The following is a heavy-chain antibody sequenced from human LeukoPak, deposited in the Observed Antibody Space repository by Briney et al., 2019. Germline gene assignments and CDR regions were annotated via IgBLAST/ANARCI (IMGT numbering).Heavy chain of an antibody. D-gene: IGHD3-22*01. CDR3: ARVGVVYDSSGYYPTRYFDY. J-gene: IGHJ4*02. Sequence: ASVKVSCKASGYTFTSYGISWVRQAPGQGLEWMGWISAYNGNTNYAQKLQGRVTMTTDTSTSTAYMELGSLRSDDTAVYYCARVGVVYDSSGYYPTRYFDYWGQGTLVTVSS. V-gene: IGHV1-18*01. CDR2: ISAYNGNT. CDR1: GYTFTSYG.